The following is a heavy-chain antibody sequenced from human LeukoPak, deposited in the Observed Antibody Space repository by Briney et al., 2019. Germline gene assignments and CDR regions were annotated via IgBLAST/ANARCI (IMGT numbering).Heavy chain of an antibody. Sequence: KPSETLSLTCGVSGGSITTTNYWSWVRQPPGKGLEWIGEINHSGRTNYNPFLKSRVTISVDASKNQFSLKLNSVTAADTAVYYCARVTIFDYGVLGVPISFDIWGQGTMVTVSS. D-gene: IGHD3-3*01. V-gene: IGHV4-4*02. J-gene: IGHJ3*02. CDR3: ARVTIFDYGVLGVPISFDI. CDR2: INHSGRT. CDR1: GGSITTTNY.